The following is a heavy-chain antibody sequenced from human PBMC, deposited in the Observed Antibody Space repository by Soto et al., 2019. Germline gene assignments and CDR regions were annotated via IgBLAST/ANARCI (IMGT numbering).Heavy chain of an antibody. D-gene: IGHD6-6*01. J-gene: IGHJ4*02. CDR3: AREGQLGY. CDR2: IYFSGST. CDR1: GDSISGYY. Sequence: SETLSLTCTVSGDSISGYYWSWIRQPPGKGLEWIGYIYFSGSTNYNPSLKSRVTMSVDTSKDQFSLKLSSVTAADTAVYYCAREGQLGYWGQGTPVTVSS. V-gene: IGHV4-59*01.